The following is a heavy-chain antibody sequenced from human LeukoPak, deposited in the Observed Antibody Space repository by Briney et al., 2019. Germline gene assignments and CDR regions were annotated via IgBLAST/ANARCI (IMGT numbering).Heavy chain of an antibody. CDR3: AKDRSLTLPTFERSGYCYY. CDR2: LSGSGDTT. Sequence: GGSLRLSCAASGFAFRSFDMSWVRQAPGKGLEWVSSLSGSGDTTYYADSVKGRFTISRDNSNNTLYLQMNSLRAEDTALYYCAKDRSLTLPTFERSGYCYYWGQGTLVTVSS. V-gene: IGHV3-23*01. CDR1: GFAFRSFD. D-gene: IGHD3-3*01. J-gene: IGHJ4*02.